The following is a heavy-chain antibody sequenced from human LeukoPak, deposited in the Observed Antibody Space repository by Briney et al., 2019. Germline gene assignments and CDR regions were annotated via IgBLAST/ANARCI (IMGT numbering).Heavy chain of an antibody. CDR1: GGSISSYY. CDR2: IYTSGST. D-gene: IGHD3-3*01. Sequence: SETLSLTCTVSGGSISSYYWSWIRQPPGKGLEWIGYIYTSGSTNYNPSPKSRVTISVDTSKNQFSLKLSSVTAADTAVYYCARHPWSGYAWMDYWGQGTLVTVSS. J-gene: IGHJ4*02. V-gene: IGHV4-4*09. CDR3: ARHPWSGYAWMDY.